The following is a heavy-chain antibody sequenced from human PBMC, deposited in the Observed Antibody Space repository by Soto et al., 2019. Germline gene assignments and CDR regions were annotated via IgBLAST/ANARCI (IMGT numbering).Heavy chain of an antibody. Sequence: SETLSLTCTVSGGSINSGGYCWSWIRQHPGKGLDWIGCISYGGSTSYNPSLKSRVTISVDTSKNQFSLKLTSVTAADTAVYYCARDLSHLVYGDYLFDYWGQGTLVTVSS. CDR2: ISYGGST. CDR1: GGSINSGGYC. V-gene: IGHV4-31*03. CDR3: ARDLSHLVYGDYLFDY. J-gene: IGHJ4*02. D-gene: IGHD4-17*01.